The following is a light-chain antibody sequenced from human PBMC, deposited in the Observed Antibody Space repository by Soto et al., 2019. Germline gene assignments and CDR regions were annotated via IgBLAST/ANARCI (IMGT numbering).Light chain of an antibody. CDR2: AAS. Sequence: DIQMTQSPSSLSASVGDRVTITCRASQSIAYYVNWFQQKPGKAPKLLIYAASSLQSGVPSRFSGSGSGTDFTLTISSLQPEDVATYYCQQSSNSPMYTFGQGT. V-gene: IGKV1-39*01. J-gene: IGKJ2*01. CDR3: QQSSNSPMYT. CDR1: QSIAYY.